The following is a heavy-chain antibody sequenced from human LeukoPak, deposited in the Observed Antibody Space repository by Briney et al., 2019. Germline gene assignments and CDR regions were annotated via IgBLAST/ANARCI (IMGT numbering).Heavy chain of an antibody. CDR2: INPNSGGT. CDR3: ARVVAYYVSGRTAKKFDP. D-gene: IGHD3-10*01. J-gene: IGHJ5*02. Sequence: ASVKVCCKASGYRFTDYFIHWVRQAPGQGLEWMGWINPNSGGTNYAQKFQGRVTMTRDTSISTAYMELSRLRSDDTAVYYCARVVAYYVSGRTAKKFDPWGQGTLVTVSS. V-gene: IGHV1-2*02. CDR1: GYRFTDYF.